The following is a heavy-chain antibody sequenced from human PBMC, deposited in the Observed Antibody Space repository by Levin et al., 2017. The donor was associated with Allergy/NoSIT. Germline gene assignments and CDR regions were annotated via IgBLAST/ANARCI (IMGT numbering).Heavy chain of an antibody. J-gene: IGHJ4*02. CDR2: IYLSGST. V-gene: IGHV4-30-2*01. CDR1: GGSISSGGYS. Sequence: PSETLSLTCAVSGGSISSGGYSWSWIRQPPGKGLEWIGNIYLSGSTNDNPSLKSRVTMSVDRSKNQFSLKLSYVTAADTAVYYCARVAGYSYGYYFDFWGPGTLVTVSS. D-gene: IGHD5-18*01. CDR3: ARVAGYSYGYYFDF.